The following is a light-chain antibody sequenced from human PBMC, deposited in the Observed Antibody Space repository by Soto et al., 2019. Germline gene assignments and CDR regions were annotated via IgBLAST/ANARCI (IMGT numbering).Light chain of an antibody. V-gene: IGKV2-28*01. CDR3: MQALQTPYT. J-gene: IGKJ2*01. CDR1: QSLLHSNGYNY. CDR2: LGS. Sequence: DIVMTQSPLSLPVTPGEPASISCRSSQSLLHSNGYNYFDWYLQKPGQSPQLLIYLGSNRASGGPDRFSGSGSGTDFTLQISRVEAEDVGVYYCMQALQTPYTFGQGTKLEIK.